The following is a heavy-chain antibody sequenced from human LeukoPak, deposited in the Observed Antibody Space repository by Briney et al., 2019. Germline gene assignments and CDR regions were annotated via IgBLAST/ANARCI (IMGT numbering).Heavy chain of an antibody. J-gene: IGHJ5*02. CDR2: ISSSSSYI. CDR3: ARDPDYYDSSGYYFDP. D-gene: IGHD3-22*01. Sequence: PGGSLRLSCAASGFTFSSYSMNWVRQAPGKGLEWVSSISSSSSYIYYADSVKGRFTISRDNSKNTLYLQMNSLRAEDTAVYYCARDPDYYDSSGYYFDPWGQGTLVTVSS. CDR1: GFTFSSYS. V-gene: IGHV3-21*01.